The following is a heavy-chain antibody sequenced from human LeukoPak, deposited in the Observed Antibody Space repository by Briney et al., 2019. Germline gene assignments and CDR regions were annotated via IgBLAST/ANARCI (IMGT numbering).Heavy chain of an antibody. D-gene: IGHD6-19*01. V-gene: IGHV3-23*01. CDR3: AREAVAANAFDY. Sequence: GGSLRLSCAASGFTFSNYAMSWVRQAPGKGLEWVSRISGSGHTTYYTDSVKGRFTISRDTSRNTLYLQMNGLRAEDTAVYYCAREAVAANAFDYWGQGTLVTVSS. CDR1: GFTFSNYA. CDR2: ISGSGHTT. J-gene: IGHJ4*02.